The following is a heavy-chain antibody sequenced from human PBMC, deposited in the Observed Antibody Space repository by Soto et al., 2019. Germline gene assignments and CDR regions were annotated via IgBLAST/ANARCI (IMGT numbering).Heavy chain of an antibody. CDR2: ISGSGGST. CDR3: TRRSDFDY. Sequence: EVQLLESGGNLVQPGGSLRLSCAASGFNFSTYAMSWVRQAPGKGLEWVSVISGSGGSTYYAESVQGRVTISRDNSKNTLYLQMNSLRAEDTAVYYCTRRSDFDYWGKGTLVTVSS. CDR1: GFNFSTYA. J-gene: IGHJ4*02. V-gene: IGHV3-23*01.